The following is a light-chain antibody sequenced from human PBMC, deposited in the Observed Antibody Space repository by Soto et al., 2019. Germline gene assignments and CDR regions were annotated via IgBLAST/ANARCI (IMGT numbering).Light chain of an antibody. J-gene: IGKJ1*01. CDR2: GAS. Sequence: EIVMTQSPATLSVSPGERATLSCRASQSVSSNLAWYQQKPGQAPRLLIYGASTRATGIPARFSGSGSGTEFTLTISRLQSEDFAVYYWQQYNSWPTFGQGTKVEIK. CDR3: QQYNSWPT. CDR1: QSVSSN. V-gene: IGKV3-15*01.